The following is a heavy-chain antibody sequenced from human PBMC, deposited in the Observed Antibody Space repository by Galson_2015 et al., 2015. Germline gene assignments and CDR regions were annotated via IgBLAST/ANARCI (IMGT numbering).Heavy chain of an antibody. CDR3: ARGYTSGYYYFDY. V-gene: IGHV4-61*02. CDR1: GDSISTSSYY. Sequence: LSLTCTVSGDSISTSSYYWSWIRQPAGKGLEWIGRIHSNGNTDYNPSLKSRVTISVDTSKNQLSLKLNSVTAADTALYYCARGYTSGYYYFDYWGQGTLVTVSS. J-gene: IGHJ4*02. CDR2: IHSNGNT. D-gene: IGHD5-18*01.